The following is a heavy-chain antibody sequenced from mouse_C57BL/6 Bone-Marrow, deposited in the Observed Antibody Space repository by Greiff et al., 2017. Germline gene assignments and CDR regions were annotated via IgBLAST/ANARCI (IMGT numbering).Heavy chain of an antibody. CDR1: GFTFSSYG. CDR3: ARHRLRLFAY. J-gene: IGHJ3*01. D-gene: IGHD2-4*01. V-gene: IGHV5-6*02. CDR2: LSSGGSYT. Sequence: EVMLVESGGDLVKPGGSLKLSCAASGFTFSSYGMSWFRQTPDTRLEWFATLSSGGSYTYYPDSVKGRFTISRDNAKNTLYLQMSSLKSEDTAMYYCARHRLRLFAYWGQGTLVTVSA.